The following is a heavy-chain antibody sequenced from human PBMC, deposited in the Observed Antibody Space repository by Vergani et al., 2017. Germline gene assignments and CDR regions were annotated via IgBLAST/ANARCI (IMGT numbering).Heavy chain of an antibody. CDR2: IYHSGST. J-gene: IGHJ4*02. V-gene: IGHV4-38-2*01. D-gene: IGHD3-10*01. Sequence: QVQLQESGPGLVKPSETLSLTCAVSGYSISSGYYWGWIRQPPGKGLEWIGSIYHSGSTYYNPSLKSRVTISVDTSKNQFSLKLSSVTAAETAVYYCARHTVTMVRGVRHPFDYWGQGTLVTVSS. CDR3: ARHTVTMVRGVRHPFDY. CDR1: GYSISSGYY.